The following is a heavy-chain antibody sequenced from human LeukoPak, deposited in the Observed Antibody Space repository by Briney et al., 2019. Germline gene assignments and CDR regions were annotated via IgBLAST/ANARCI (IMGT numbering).Heavy chain of an antibody. D-gene: IGHD4-23*01. Sequence: SETLSLTCTVSGYSISSGCYWGWIRLPPGKGLEWIGSIYHSGSTYYNPSLKSRVTILVDTSRNEFSLKLSSVTAADTAVYYCARRRDYGGQFFDYWGQGTLVTVSS. V-gene: IGHV4-38-2*02. J-gene: IGHJ4*02. CDR1: GYSISSGCY. CDR2: IYHSGST. CDR3: ARRRDYGGQFFDY.